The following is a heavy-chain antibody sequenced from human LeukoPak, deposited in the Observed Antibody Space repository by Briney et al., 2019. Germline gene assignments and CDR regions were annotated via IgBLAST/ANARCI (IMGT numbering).Heavy chain of an antibody. J-gene: IGHJ6*02. D-gene: IGHD6-19*01. CDR2: IYHSGST. V-gene: IGHV4-30-2*01. Sequence: SQTLSLTCAVSGGSISSGGYSWSWIRQPPGKGLEWIGYIYHSGSTYYNPSLKSRVTISVDRSKNQFSLKLSSVTAADTAVYYCARAEVAGDYYYYYGMDVWGQGTTVTVSS. CDR1: GGSISSGGYS. CDR3: ARAEVAGDYYYYYGMDV.